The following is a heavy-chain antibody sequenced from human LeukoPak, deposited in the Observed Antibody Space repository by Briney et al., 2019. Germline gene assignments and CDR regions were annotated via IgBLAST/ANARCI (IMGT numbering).Heavy chain of an antibody. CDR3: ASGDDILTGIDY. Sequence: PGGSLRLSCAASGFTVSSNYMSWVRQAPGKGLEWVSVIYSGGSTYYADSVKGRFAISRDNSKNTLYLQMNSLRAEDTAVYYCASGDDILTGIDYWGQGTLVTVSS. V-gene: IGHV3-66*01. CDR2: IYSGGST. CDR1: GFTVSSNY. D-gene: IGHD3-9*01. J-gene: IGHJ4*02.